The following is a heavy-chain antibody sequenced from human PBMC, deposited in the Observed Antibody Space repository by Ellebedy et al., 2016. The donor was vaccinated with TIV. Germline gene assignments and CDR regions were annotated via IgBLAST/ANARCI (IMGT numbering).Heavy chain of an antibody. D-gene: IGHD3-3*01. CDR3: ARDSSYYDFWSGYYGLSGPSGMDV. J-gene: IGHJ6*02. V-gene: IGHV3-30-3*01. CDR1: GFTFSTYP. CDR2: ISYDGSNK. Sequence: GESLKISCAASGFTFSTYPMHWVRQAPGKGLEWVAVISYDGSNKYYADSVKGRFTISRDNSKNTLYLQMNSLRAEDTAVYYCARDSSYYDFWSGYYGLSGPSGMDVWGQGTTVTVSS.